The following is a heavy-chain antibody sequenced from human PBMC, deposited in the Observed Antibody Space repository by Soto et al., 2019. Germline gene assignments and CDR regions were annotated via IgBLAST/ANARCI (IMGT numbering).Heavy chain of an antibody. CDR2: TFYRSKWYN. J-gene: IGHJ5*02. CDR1: GDSVSNNDAS. D-gene: IGHD1-26*01. Sequence: QVQLQQSGPGLVKPSQTLSLTCAISGDSVSNNDASWNWIRQSPSRGLEWLGRTFYRSKWYNDYAASVRSRIPHTPDTSTSQFSLQLNSVTPEDTAVYYCARGMGGSFAPWGQGTLVTVSS. CDR3: ARGMGGSFAP. V-gene: IGHV6-1*01.